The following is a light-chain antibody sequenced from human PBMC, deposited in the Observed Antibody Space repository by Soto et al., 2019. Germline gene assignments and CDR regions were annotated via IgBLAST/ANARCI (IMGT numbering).Light chain of an antibody. CDR1: SSNIENNA. J-gene: IGLJ1*01. CDR3: AAWDDSLNGHV. Sequence: QLVLTQPPSVSEAPWQRVTISCSGSSSNIENNAVNWYQQLPGKAPKLLIYYDDLLPSGVSARFSGSKSGTSASLTISELQSDDEADYYCAAWDDSLNGHVFGTGTKLTVL. CDR2: YDD. V-gene: IGLV1-36*01.